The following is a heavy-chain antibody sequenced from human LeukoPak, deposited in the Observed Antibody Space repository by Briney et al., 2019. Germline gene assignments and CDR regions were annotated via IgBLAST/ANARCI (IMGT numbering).Heavy chain of an antibody. J-gene: IGHJ4*02. CDR1: GFTFNNFA. CDR2: IGGSGGTT. D-gene: IGHD3-10*01. Sequence: GGSLRLSCAASGFTFNNFAMSWVRQAPGKGLEWVSTIGGSGGTTYYADSVKGRFTISRDNSKNTLYLQMNSLRAEDTAVYYCAKVTLWFGDKLMDYWGQGTLVTVSS. V-gene: IGHV3-23*01. CDR3: AKVTLWFGDKLMDY.